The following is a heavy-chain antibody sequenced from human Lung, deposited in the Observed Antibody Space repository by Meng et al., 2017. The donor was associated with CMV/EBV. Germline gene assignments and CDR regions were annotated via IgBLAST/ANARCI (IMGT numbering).Heavy chain of an antibody. V-gene: IGHV4-34*01. CDR2: IRHSGDIT. Sequence: SXTXXLTXGIYGGSLSGYYWSWIRQTPGKGQEWMGEIRHSGDITNYNPSLKSRVTISIDTSKKQFSLKLSDVTAADTSVYYCARQYSSSYYSDYWGQGTMVTVSS. D-gene: IGHD6-6*01. J-gene: IGHJ4*02. CDR1: GGSLSGYY. CDR3: ARQYSSSYYSDY.